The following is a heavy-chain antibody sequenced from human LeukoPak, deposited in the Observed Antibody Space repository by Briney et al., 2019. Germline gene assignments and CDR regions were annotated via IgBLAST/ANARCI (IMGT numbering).Heavy chain of an antibody. CDR3: ARFRHAVNPKKWWFDP. CDR2: SYYSGST. D-gene: IGHD1-14*01. J-gene: IGHJ5*02. CDR1: GGSISSNIYY. Sequence: SETLSLTCTASGGSISSNIYYWGWIRQPPWKGLEWIGTSYYSGSTYYNPSLKSRVTLSVDTTKNQFSLKLRSVTAADTAVYCCARFRHAVNPKKWWFDPWGQGTLVTVSS. V-gene: IGHV4-39*01.